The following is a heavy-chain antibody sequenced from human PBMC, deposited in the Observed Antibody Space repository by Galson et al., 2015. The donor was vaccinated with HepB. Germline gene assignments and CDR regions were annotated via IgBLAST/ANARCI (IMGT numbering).Heavy chain of an antibody. Sequence: TLSLTCTVSGGSISSGDYYWRWIRQPPGKGLEWIGYIYYSGSTYYNPSLKSRVTISVDTSKNQFSLKLSSVTAADTAVYYCARGCGGGSCSSDSGTDSEGMDVWGQGTTVTVSS. D-gene: IGHD2-15*01. CDR1: GGSISSGDYY. CDR3: ARGCGGGSCSSDSGTDSEGMDV. V-gene: IGHV4-30-4*01. J-gene: IGHJ6*02. CDR2: IYYSGST.